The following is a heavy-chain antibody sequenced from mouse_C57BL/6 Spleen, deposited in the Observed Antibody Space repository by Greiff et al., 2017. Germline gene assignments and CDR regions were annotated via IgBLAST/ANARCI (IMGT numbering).Heavy chain of an antibody. V-gene: IGHV1-15*01. J-gene: IGHJ2*01. Sequence: QVQLQQSGAELVRPGASVTLSCKASGYTFTDYEMHWVKQTPVHGLEWIGAIDPETGGTAYNQKFKGKAILTADKSSSTAYMELRSLTSEDSAVYYCTRKKRYGKDYWGQGTTLTVSS. CDR1: GYTFTDYE. CDR2: IDPETGGT. D-gene: IGHD2-1*01. CDR3: TRKKRYGKDY.